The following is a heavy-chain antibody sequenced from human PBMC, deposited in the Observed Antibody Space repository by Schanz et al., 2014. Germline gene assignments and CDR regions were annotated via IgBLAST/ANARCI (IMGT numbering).Heavy chain of an antibody. CDR2: MSGSGSTA. CDR1: GFTVNNYA. J-gene: IGHJ5*01. D-gene: IGHD3-16*01. CDR3: AKDLYNYGIFDS. V-gene: IGHV3-23*04. Sequence: EVQLVESGGGLVQPGGSLRLSCTVSGFTVNNYAMNWVRQAPGKGLEWVSGMSGSGSTADYADSVKGRFTISRDNSRKTLYLQMNSLRADDTAVYYCAKDLYNYGIFDSWGQGTLVTVSS.